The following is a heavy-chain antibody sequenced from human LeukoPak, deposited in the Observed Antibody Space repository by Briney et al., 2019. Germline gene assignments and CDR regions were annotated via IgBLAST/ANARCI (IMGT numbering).Heavy chain of an antibody. CDR2: IYHNGRT. D-gene: IGHD6-19*01. CDR3: ARPEVRGSGWYDGY. V-gene: IGHV4-38-2*02. CDR1: GYSINSGYY. J-gene: IGHJ4*02. Sequence: SETLSLTCTVSGYSINSGYYWGWIRQPPGKGLEWIGTIYHNGRTYSNPSLKNRVTISVDTSKNQFSLKLSSVTAADTAVYYCARPEVRGSGWYDGYWGQGTLVTVSS.